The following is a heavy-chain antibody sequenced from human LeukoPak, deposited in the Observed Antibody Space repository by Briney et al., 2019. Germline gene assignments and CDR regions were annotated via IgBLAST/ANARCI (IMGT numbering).Heavy chain of an antibody. Sequence: PGGSLRLSCAASGFTFSSYGMHWVRQAPGKGLECVAFIRYDGSNKYYADSVKGRFTISRDNSKNTLYLQMNSLRAEDTAVYYCATLTPAYYYYYYMDVWGKGTTVTVSS. J-gene: IGHJ6*03. D-gene: IGHD2-2*01. CDR2: IRYDGSNK. V-gene: IGHV3-30*02. CDR1: GFTFSSYG. CDR3: ATLTPAYYYYYYMDV.